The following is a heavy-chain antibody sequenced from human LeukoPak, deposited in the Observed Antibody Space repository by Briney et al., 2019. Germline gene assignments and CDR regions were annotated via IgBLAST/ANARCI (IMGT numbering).Heavy chain of an antibody. CDR1: GYTFTSYG. Sequence: ASVKVSCKASGYTFTSYGISRVRRAPGQGLEWMGWISAYNGNTNYAQKLQGRVTMTTDTSTSTAYMELRSLRSDDTAVYYCASALYGKFSNDALDIWGQGTMVTVSS. D-gene: IGHD3-16*02. V-gene: IGHV1-18*01. J-gene: IGHJ3*02. CDR3: ASALYGKFSNDALDI. CDR2: ISAYNGNT.